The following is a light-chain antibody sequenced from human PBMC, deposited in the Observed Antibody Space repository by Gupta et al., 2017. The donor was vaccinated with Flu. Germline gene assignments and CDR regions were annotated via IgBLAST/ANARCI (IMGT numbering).Light chain of an antibody. V-gene: IGKV1-12*01. CDR1: QDIGSW. CDR3: QQGNSFPFT. J-gene: IGKJ3*01. Sequence: DIQMTQSPSSVSASVGDRVTITCRASQDIGSWLAWYQQKPGTAPKFLIYAASNVQSGVPTRFSGSGSGTDFTLTVSSLQPEDFATYFCQQGNSFPFTFGHGTKVDIK. CDR2: AAS.